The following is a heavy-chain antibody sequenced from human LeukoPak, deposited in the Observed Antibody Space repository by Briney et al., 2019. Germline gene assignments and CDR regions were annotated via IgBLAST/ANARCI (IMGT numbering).Heavy chain of an antibody. Sequence: GGSLRLSCAASGFTFSTYWMSWVRQPPGKGLEWVANIKHDGSEKYYVDSVKGRFTISRDNAKNSLYLQMYSLRAEDTAVYYCAKGDLWELLDHWGQGTLVTVSS. V-gene: IGHV3-7*01. D-gene: IGHD1-26*01. CDR3: AKGDLWELLDH. J-gene: IGHJ4*02. CDR2: IKHDGSEK. CDR1: GFTFSTYW.